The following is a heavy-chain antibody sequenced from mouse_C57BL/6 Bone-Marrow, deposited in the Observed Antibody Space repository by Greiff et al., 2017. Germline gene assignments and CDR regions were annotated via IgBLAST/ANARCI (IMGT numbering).Heavy chain of an antibody. Sequence: QVQLQQPGAELVKPGASVKMSCKASGYTFTSYWITWVKQRPGQGLEWIGDIYPGSGSTNYNEKFKSKATLTVDTSSSTAYMQLSSLTSEDSAVYYCASRGLGRGMYYFDYWGQGTTLTVSS. D-gene: IGHD4-1*01. J-gene: IGHJ2*01. CDR1: GYTFTSYW. CDR3: ASRGLGRGMYYFDY. V-gene: IGHV1-55*01. CDR2: IYPGSGST.